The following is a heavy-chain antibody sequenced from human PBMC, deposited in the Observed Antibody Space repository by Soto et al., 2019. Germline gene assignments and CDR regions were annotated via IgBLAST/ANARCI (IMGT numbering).Heavy chain of an antibody. CDR3: ARVGGSYYVGPYYYYGMDV. J-gene: IGHJ6*02. CDR2: ISSSSSTI. Sequence: PGGSLRLSCAASGFTFSSYSMNWVRQAPGKGLEWVSYISSSSSTIYYADSVKGRFTISRDNAKNSLYLQMNSLRDEDTAVYYCARVGGSYYVGPYYYYGMDVWGQGTTVTVSS. D-gene: IGHD1-26*01. CDR1: GFTFSSYS. V-gene: IGHV3-48*02.